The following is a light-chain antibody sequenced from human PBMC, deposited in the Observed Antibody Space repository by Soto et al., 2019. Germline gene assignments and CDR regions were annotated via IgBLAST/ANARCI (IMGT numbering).Light chain of an antibody. V-gene: IGLV2-23*02. CDR1: SGDIGSYNR. CDR3: CLYIGATTYV. CDR2: EVT. J-gene: IGLJ1*01. Sequence: QSVLTQPASVSGSPGQSITISCTGTSGDIGSYNRVSWYQQHPGKAPKLIIYEVTDRPSGVPDRFSGSTSVNSASLTISGLQADDEADYYCCLYIGATTYVFGTGTKVTVL.